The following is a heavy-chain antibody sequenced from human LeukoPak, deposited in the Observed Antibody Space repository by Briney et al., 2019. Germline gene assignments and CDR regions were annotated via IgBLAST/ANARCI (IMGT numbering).Heavy chain of an antibody. CDR1: GFTFSSYG. CDR2: ISGSGGST. CDR3: AKDRPTYIAAAGMFDY. V-gene: IGHV3-23*01. Sequence: GGSLRLSCAASGFTFSSYGMSWVRQAPGKGLEWVSAISGSGGSTYYADSVKGRFTISRDNSKNTLYLQMNSLRAEDTAVYYCAKDRPTYIAAAGMFDYWGQGTLVTVSS. D-gene: IGHD6-13*01. J-gene: IGHJ4*02.